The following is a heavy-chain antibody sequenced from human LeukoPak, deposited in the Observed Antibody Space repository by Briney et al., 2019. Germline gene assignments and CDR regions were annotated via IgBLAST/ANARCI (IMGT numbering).Heavy chain of an antibody. Sequence: KTSETLSLTCAVYGGSFSGYYWSWIRQPPGKGLEWIGEINHSGSTNYNPSLKSRVTISVDTSKNQFSLKLSSVTAADTAVYYCARTQVAGDSSGPSFDYWGQGTLVTVSS. CDR2: INHSGST. CDR3: ARTQVAGDSSGPSFDY. J-gene: IGHJ4*02. D-gene: IGHD3-22*01. CDR1: GGSFSGYY. V-gene: IGHV4-34*01.